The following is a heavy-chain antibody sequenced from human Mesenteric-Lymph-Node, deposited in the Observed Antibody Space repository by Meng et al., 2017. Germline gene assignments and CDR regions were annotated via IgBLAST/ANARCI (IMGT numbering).Heavy chain of an antibody. CDR2: IHSSGST. V-gene: IGHV4-31*09. CDR1: GGSISSGGYY. CDR3: VSTSWYRVNY. Sequence: QVQLQQGGAGLLKPSETLSITCTVSGGSISSGGYYWSWIRQHPGKGLEWIGYIHSSGSTYYNPSLKSRVTISVDKSKNQFSLKLSSVTAADTAVYYCVSTSWYRVNYWGQGTLVTVSS. J-gene: IGHJ4*02. D-gene: IGHD6-13*01.